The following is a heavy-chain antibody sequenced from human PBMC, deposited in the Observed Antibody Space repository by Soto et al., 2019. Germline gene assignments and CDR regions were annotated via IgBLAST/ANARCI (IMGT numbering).Heavy chain of an antibody. CDR2: ISPWKGNT. D-gene: IGHD3-10*01. CDR3: ARDLDPSGSYYTDY. CDR1: GYNFMPYG. Sequence: ASVKVSCKAAGYNFMPYGGNWVRQAPGQGLEWMGWISPWKGNTNYAQSFQGRATMTTDTSTSTAYMELRSLTSDDTAVYSCARDLDPSGSYYTDYWGPGTLVTVSS. J-gene: IGHJ4*02. V-gene: IGHV1-18*04.